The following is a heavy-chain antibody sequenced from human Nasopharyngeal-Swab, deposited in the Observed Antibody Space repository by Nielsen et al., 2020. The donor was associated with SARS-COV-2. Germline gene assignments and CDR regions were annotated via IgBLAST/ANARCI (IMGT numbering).Heavy chain of an antibody. J-gene: IGHJ6*02. Sequence: WIRQPPGKGLEWVSVIYSGGSSTYYADSVKGRFTISRDNSKNSLYLQMNSLRAEDTAVYYCARKGAYYYYYYGMDVWGQGTTVTVSS. D-gene: IGHD3-16*01. CDR2: IYSGGSST. CDR3: ARKGAYYYYYYGMDV. V-gene: IGHV3-23*03.